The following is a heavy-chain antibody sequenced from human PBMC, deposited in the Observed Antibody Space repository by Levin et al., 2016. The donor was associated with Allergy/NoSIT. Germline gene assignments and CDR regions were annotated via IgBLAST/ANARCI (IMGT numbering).Heavy chain of an antibody. CDR1: GYTFTGYY. D-gene: IGHD6-13*01. CDR3: ARSSLRVAAYYYYGVDV. Sequence: ASVKVSCKASGYTFTGYYMHWVRQAPGQGLEWMGWINPNSGGTNYAQKFQGRVTMTRDTSISTAYMELSRLRSDDTAVYYCARSSLRVAAYYYYGVDVWGQGTTVTVSS. V-gene: IGHV1-2*02. CDR2: INPNSGGT. J-gene: IGHJ6*02.